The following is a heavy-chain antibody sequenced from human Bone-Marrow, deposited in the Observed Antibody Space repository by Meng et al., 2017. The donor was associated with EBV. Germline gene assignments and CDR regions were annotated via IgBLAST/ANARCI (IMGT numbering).Heavy chain of an antibody. CDR1: GYTFTGYY. D-gene: IGHD6-13*01. CDR3: ARAKAAAAGTLIDY. V-gene: IGHV1-2*06. J-gene: IGHJ4*02. CDR2: INPNSGDT. Sequence: QVQLVQSGAEVKKPGASAKVSCKASGYTFTGYYMHWVRQAPGQGLEWMGRINPNSGDTNYAQKFQGRVTMTRDTSISTAYMELSRLRSDDTAVYYCARAKAAAAGTLIDYWGQGTLVTVSS.